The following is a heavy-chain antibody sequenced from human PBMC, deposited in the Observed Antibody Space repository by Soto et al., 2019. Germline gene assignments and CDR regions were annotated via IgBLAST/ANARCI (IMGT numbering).Heavy chain of an antibody. CDR2: LNPDTGNT. D-gene: IGHD1-1*01. J-gene: IGHJ3*01. V-gene: IGHV1-3*01. CDR3: ARDIQNDGPRANDAFDV. CDR1: GFTFSDNL. Sequence: QVQLVQSGAELKKPGASVNISCTASGFTFSDNLINWVRQVPGQGLEWTGWLNPDTGNTRYSETFEGRVTISRDPSASIAYLELSGLENEATALYFCARDIQNDGPRANDAFDVWGQGTMITVSS.